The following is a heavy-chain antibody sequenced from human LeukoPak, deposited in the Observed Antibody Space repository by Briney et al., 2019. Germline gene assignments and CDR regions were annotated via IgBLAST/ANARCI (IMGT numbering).Heavy chain of an antibody. V-gene: IGHV1-46*01. J-gene: IGHJ5*02. D-gene: IGHD6-13*01. Sequence: ASVKVSCKASGYTFTSYYMHWVRQAPGQGLEWMGIINPSGGSTSYAQKFQGRVTMTRDTSTSTVYMELSSLRSEDTAAYYCARGSGIAAADDWFDPWGQGTLVTVSS. CDR3: ARGSGIAAADDWFDP. CDR1: GYTFTSYY. CDR2: INPSGGST.